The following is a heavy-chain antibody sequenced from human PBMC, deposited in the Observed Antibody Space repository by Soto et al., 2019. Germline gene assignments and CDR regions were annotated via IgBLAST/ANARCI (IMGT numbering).Heavy chain of an antibody. D-gene: IGHD1-1*01. V-gene: IGHV3-23*01. CDR1: GFTFSSYA. Sequence: EVQLLESGGGLVQPGGSLRLSCAASGFTFSSYAMSWVRQAPGKGLEWVSAISGSGGSTYYADSVKGRFTISRDNSKNTLYLLMNSLRAEDTAVYYCAKVQSRTGTTGIDAFDIWGQGTMVTVSS. J-gene: IGHJ3*02. CDR3: AKVQSRTGTTGIDAFDI. CDR2: ISGSGGST.